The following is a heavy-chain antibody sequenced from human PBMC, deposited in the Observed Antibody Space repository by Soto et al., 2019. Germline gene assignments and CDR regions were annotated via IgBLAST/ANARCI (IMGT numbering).Heavy chain of an antibody. CDR3: ARDTETLGPRANDALDI. V-gene: IGHV1-3*01. D-gene: IGHD3-3*02. CDR1: GYTFSAYT. Sequence: QAQLVQSGAEMKKPGASVKVSCNATGYTFSAYTMNWVRQAPGQSLEWMGWINAGSGNTKYSQHFQGRVSITRDTSASTVYRELTGLTAEDTAVYYCARDTETLGPRANDALDIWGQGTMVTVSS. CDR2: INAGSGNT. J-gene: IGHJ3*02.